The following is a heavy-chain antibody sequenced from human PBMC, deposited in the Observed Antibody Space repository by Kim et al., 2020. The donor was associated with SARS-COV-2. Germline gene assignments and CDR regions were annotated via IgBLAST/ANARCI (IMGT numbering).Heavy chain of an antibody. J-gene: IGHJ3*02. CDR2: ISYDGSNK. Sequence: GGSLRLSCAASGFTFSSYGMHWVRQAPGKGLEWVAVISYDGSNKYYADSVKGRFTISRDNSKNTLYLQMNSLRAEDTAVYYCARESGDGYSRGAFDIWGQGTMVTVSS. V-gene: IGHV3-33*05. CDR3: ARESGDGYSRGAFDI. CDR1: GFTFSSYG. D-gene: IGHD5-18*01.